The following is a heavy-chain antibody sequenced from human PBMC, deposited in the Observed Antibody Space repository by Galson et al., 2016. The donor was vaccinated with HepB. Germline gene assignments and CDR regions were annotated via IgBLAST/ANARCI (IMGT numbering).Heavy chain of an antibody. V-gene: IGHV3-20*04. J-gene: IGHJ4*02. D-gene: IGHD3-9*01. CDR2: INWNGGST. CDR3: ARATPYYDIFTSYYNYYFDY. CDR1: GFKFDDYG. Sequence: SLRLSCAASGFKFDDYGMSWVRQAPGKGLEWVSGINWNGGSTGYVDSVKGRFTISRDNAKSSLYLQMNSLRAEDTALYYCARATPYYDIFTSYYNYYFDYWGQGTLVTVSS.